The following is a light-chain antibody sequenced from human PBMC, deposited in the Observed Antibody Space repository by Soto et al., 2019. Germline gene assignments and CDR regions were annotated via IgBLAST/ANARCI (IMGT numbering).Light chain of an antibody. CDR1: QSISSN. CDR3: QQYTHWPVWS. V-gene: IGKV3-15*01. CDR2: GPS. J-gene: IGKJ1*01. Sequence: EIVLTPSPATLSVSPGERATLSCRASQSISSNFAWYQQKPGQAPRRLIYGPSTRATGVPARFSGSGSGTEFTLTISSMQSEDFAMYYCQQYTHWPVWSFGQGTKVEIK.